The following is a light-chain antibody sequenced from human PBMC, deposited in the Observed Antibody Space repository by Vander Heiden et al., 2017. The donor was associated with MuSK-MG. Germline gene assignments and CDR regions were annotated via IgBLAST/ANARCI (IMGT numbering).Light chain of an antibody. Sequence: DIQMTQSPSSLSASVGDRVTITCQASQDISNYLNWYQQKPGKAPKLLIYDASNLETGVPSRFSGSGYGTDFTFTISSLQPEDIATYYCQQNDNLPPYTFGQGTKLEIK. CDR1: QDISNY. V-gene: IGKV1-33*01. J-gene: IGKJ2*01. CDR2: DAS. CDR3: QQNDNLPPYT.